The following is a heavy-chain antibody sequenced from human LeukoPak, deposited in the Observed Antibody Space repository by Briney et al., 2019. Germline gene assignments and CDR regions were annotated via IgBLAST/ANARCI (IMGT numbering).Heavy chain of an antibody. V-gene: IGHV1-69*13. CDR1: GGTFSSYA. CDR3: ARTPPGRPPYYFDY. D-gene: IGHD3-10*01. CDR2: IIPIFGTA. J-gene: IGHJ4*02. Sequence: SVKVSCKASGGTFSSYAIGWVRQAPGQGLEWMGGIIPIFGTANYAQKFQGRVTITADESTSTAYMELSSLRSEDTAVYYCARTPPGRPPYYFDYWGQGTLVTVSS.